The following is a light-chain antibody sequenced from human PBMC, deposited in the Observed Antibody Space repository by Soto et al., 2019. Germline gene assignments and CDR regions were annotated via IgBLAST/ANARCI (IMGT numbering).Light chain of an antibody. CDR1: QSISTK. CDR2: RAS. CDR3: QQYNAYPWT. Sequence: IQMTRSPSSLSASVGDGVTISCRASQSISTKLAWYQQKPGRAPKLLIYRASSLQTDVPSGFSGSGSGTEFTLTISSLQPDDYATYYCQQYNAYPWTFGQGTKVDIK. J-gene: IGKJ1*01. V-gene: IGKV1-5*03.